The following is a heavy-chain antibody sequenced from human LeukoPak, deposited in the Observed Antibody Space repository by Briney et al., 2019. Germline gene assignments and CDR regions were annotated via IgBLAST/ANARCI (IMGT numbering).Heavy chain of an antibody. Sequence: ASGKVSCRASGYTFSDYHMHWVRQAPGQGLEWLGRINPNNGGTNYAQKFQGRVTMTRDTSTSTAYMELSRLRSDDTAVYYCARGLQGGLEYRGQGTLVTVSS. J-gene: IGHJ4*02. D-gene: IGHD3-16*01. CDR2: INPNNGGT. V-gene: IGHV1-2*02. CDR1: GYTFSDYH. CDR3: ARGLQGGLEY.